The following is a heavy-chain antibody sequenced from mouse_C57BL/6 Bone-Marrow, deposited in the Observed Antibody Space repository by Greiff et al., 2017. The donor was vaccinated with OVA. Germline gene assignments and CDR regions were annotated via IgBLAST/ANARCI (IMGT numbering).Heavy chain of an antibody. V-gene: IGHV3-8*01. CDR3: ARLRYYFDY. CDR2: ISYSGST. CDR1: GYSITSDY. D-gene: IGHD1-1*01. J-gene: IGHJ2*01. Sequence: EVQVLQSGPGLAKPSPTLSLTCSASGYSITSDYWNWIRQFPGQKLEYMGYISYSGSTYYNPSLKSRISTTRDTSKNQYYLQLKSVTTEDAAAYDGARLRYYFDYWGQGTTLTVTA.